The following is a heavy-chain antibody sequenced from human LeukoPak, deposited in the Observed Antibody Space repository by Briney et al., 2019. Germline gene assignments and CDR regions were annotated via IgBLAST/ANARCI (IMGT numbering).Heavy chain of an antibody. J-gene: IGHJ5*02. Sequence: LPGGSLRLSCTVSGFTVSSNSMSWVRQAPGKGLEWVSFIYSDNTHYSDSVKGRFTISRDNSKNTLYLQMNSLRAEDTAVYYCAADLGGILTGYYSQAWFDPWGQGTLVTVSS. D-gene: IGHD3-9*01. CDR2: IYSDNT. CDR3: AADLGGILTGYYSQAWFDP. V-gene: IGHV3-53*01. CDR1: GFTVSSNS.